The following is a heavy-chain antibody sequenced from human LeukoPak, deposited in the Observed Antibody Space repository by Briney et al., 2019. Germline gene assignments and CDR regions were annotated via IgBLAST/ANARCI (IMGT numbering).Heavy chain of an antibody. J-gene: IGHJ5*02. CDR2: IYYSGST. CDR1: GGSISSGGYY. CDR3: ARSGYSSGWYHPGPSTNWFDP. D-gene: IGHD6-19*01. V-gene: IGHV4-31*03. Sequence: PSETLSLTCTVSGGSISSGGYYWSWIRQHPGKGLEWIGYIYYSGSTYYNPSLKSRVTISVDTSKNQFSLKLSSVTAADTAVYYCARSGYSSGWYHPGPSTNWFDPWGQGTLVTVSS.